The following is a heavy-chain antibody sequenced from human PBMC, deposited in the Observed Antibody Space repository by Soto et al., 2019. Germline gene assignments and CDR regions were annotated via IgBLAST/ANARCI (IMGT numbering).Heavy chain of an antibody. CDR2: IWYDGSNK. Sequence: QVQLVESGGGVVQPGRSLRRSCSASGFTFSNYGMHWVRQAPGKGLEWVAVIWYDGSNKYYADAVKGRFTIFRDNAKNMLYLQMSSLRAEDTAVYYCAREGSGYSFDYWGQGNLVTVSS. J-gene: IGHJ4*02. V-gene: IGHV3-33*01. D-gene: IGHD3-22*01. CDR3: AREGSGYSFDY. CDR1: GFTFSNYG.